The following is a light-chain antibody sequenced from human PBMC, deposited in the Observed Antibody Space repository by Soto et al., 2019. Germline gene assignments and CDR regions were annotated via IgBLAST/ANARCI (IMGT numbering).Light chain of an antibody. CDR3: QQTYSTPPGA. Sequence: DIQMTQSPSSLSASVGDRVTITCRASQSIRNYFNWYQQKPGKAPKVLIYSAPSLQSGAPSRLSASGSGTDFTLTVVSLQPEDFATYYCQQTYSTPPGAFGQGTKVDIK. V-gene: IGKV1-39*01. CDR1: QSIRNY. CDR2: SAP. J-gene: IGKJ1*01.